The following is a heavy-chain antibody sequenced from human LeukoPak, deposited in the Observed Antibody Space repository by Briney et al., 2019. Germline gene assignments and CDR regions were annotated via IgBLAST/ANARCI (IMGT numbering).Heavy chain of an antibody. D-gene: IGHD6-19*01. CDR2: INSDGSST. CDR3: ARGFWGSSGWYY. J-gene: IGHJ4*02. V-gene: IGHV3-74*01. Sequence: PGGSLRLSCAASGSTFSSYWMHWVRHAPGKGLVWVSRINSDGSSTSYADSVKGRFTISRDNAKNTLYLQMNSLRAEDTAVYYCARGFWGSSGWYYWGQGTLVTVSS. CDR1: GSTFSSYW.